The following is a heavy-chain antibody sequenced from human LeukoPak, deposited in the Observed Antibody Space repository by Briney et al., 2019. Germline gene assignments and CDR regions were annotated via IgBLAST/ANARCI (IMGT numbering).Heavy chain of an antibody. J-gene: IGHJ3*02. CDR1: GYSFTSYW. Sequence: GESWEIPCKGSGYSFTSYWIGWVRQMPGKGLEWMGIIYPGDSDTRYSPSLQGQVTISAGKSISTAYLHWSSLRSSDTAMYYCARARGTYANDAFDIWGQGTLVTVSP. CDR2: IYPGDSDT. D-gene: IGHD1-26*01. V-gene: IGHV5-51*03. CDR3: ARARGTYANDAFDI.